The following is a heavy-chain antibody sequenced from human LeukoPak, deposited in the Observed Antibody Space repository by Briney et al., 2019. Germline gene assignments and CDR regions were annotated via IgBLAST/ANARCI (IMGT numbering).Heavy chain of an antibody. V-gene: IGHV1-46*01. CDR1: GYTFTSYY. Sequence: GASVKVSCKASGYTFTSYYMHWVRQAPGQGLEWMGIINPSGGSTSYAQKFQGRVTMTRDMSTSTVYMELSSLRSEDTAVYYCARNGYCGYDSATTDLDYWGQGTLVTVSS. CDR2: INPSGGST. J-gene: IGHJ4*02. CDR3: ARNGYCGYDSATTDLDY. D-gene: IGHD5-12*01.